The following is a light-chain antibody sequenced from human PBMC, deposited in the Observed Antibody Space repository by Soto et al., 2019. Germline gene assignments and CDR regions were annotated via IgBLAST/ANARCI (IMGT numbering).Light chain of an antibody. V-gene: IGKV3-15*01. CDR3: QQYDDWRVT. J-gene: IGKJ1*01. Sequence: EIVMTQSPATLSVSPGERATLSCRASQSVSSNLAWYQQKPGQAPRLLIYGASTSATGIPARFSGSGSGTEFTLTISSLQSEDLAVYYCQQYDDWRVTFGQGTKVEIK. CDR1: QSVSSN. CDR2: GAS.